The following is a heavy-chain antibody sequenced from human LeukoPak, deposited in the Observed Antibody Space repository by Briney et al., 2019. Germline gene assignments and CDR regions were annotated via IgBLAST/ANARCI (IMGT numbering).Heavy chain of an antibody. CDR1: GFTFSSYS. V-gene: IGHV3-21*01. Sequence: PGGSLRLSCAASGFTFSSYSMNWVRQAPGKGLEWVSSISSSSYIYYADSVKGRFTISRDNAKNSLYLQMNSLRAEDTAVYYCARDKGIQLWYHFDYWGQGTLVTVSS. D-gene: IGHD5-18*01. J-gene: IGHJ4*02. CDR3: ARDKGIQLWYHFDY. CDR2: ISSSSYI.